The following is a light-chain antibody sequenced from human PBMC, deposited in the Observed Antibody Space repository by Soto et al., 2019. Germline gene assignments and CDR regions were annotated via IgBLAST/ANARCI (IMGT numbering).Light chain of an antibody. CDR3: QQYDTWPPYT. J-gene: IGKJ2*01. CDR1: GIINLN. CDR2: SAS. Sequence: EIVMTQSPATLSLSTGERATLSCRGSGIINLNLACYQQKPGQAPRLLIYSASIRATGIPARFSGSGSGTEFTLTISSLQSEDVAVYYCQQYDTWPPYTFGQGAK. V-gene: IGKV3-15*01.